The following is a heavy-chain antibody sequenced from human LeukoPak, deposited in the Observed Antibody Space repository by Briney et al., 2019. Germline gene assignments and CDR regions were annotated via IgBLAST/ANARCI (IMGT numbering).Heavy chain of an antibody. D-gene: IGHD6-19*01. V-gene: IGHV4-34*01. J-gene: IGHJ6*03. Sequence: SETLSLTCAVYGVSFSGYYWSWIRQPPGKGLEWIGEINHSGSTNYNPSLKSRVTISVDTSKNQFSLKLSSVTAADTAVYYCARSPRLYSSGWTSHYYYYYMDVWGKGTTVTVSS. CDR2: INHSGST. CDR3: ARSPRLYSSGWTSHYYYYYMDV. CDR1: GVSFSGYY.